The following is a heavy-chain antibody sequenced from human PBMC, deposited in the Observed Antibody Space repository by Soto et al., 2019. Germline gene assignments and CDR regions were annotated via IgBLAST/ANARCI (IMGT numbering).Heavy chain of an antibody. Sequence: SETLSLTCTVSGGSISSYYWSWIRQPPGKGLEWIGYIYYSGSTNYNPSLKSRVTISVDTSKNQFSLKLSSVTAADTAVYYCARRYGYRFDYRGQGTLATVSS. CDR1: GGSISSYY. J-gene: IGHJ4*02. D-gene: IGHD1-1*01. CDR2: IYYSGST. CDR3: ARRYGYRFDY. V-gene: IGHV4-59*08.